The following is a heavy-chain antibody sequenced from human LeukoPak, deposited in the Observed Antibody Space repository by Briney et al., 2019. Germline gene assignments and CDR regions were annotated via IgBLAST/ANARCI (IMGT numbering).Heavy chain of an antibody. D-gene: IGHD6-19*01. CDR2: LYYSGNT. Sequence: SETLSLTCTVSGGSISSSSYYWGWIRQPPGKGLEWIGSLYYSGNTYYNPSLKSRVTISVDTSKNQFSLKLSSVTAADTAVYYCARNIAVAGRGDYMDVWGKGTTVTISS. CDR1: GGSISSSSYY. V-gene: IGHV4-39*01. CDR3: ARNIAVAGRGDYMDV. J-gene: IGHJ6*03.